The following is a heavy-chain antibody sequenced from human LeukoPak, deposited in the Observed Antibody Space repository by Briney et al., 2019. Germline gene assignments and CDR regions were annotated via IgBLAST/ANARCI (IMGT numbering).Heavy chain of an antibody. Sequence: AASVKVSCKASGYTFTGYYMHWVRQAPGQGLEWKGWINPNSGGTNYAQKFQGRVTMTRDTSISTAYMELSRLRSDDTAVYYCRTDRYGDYGDYIDYWGQGTLVTVSS. D-gene: IGHD4-17*01. V-gene: IGHV1-2*02. CDR3: RTDRYGDYGDYIDY. J-gene: IGHJ4*02. CDR1: GYTFTGYY. CDR2: INPNSGGT.